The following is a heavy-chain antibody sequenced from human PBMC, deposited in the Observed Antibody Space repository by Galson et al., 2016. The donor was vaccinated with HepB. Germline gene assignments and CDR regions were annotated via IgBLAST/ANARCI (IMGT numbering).Heavy chain of an antibody. D-gene: IGHD5-18*01. Sequence: SLRLSCAASGFTFSSHWMHWARQTPGKGLVWVSRIKGDGSHTIYADSVKGRFTISRDNAKNTLYLQMSSLRAEDTAVYYCARDNDGYSFEFWGHGTLVTVSS. J-gene: IGHJ2*01. V-gene: IGHV3-74*01. CDR3: ARDNDGYSFEF. CDR2: IKGDGSHT. CDR1: GFTFSSHW.